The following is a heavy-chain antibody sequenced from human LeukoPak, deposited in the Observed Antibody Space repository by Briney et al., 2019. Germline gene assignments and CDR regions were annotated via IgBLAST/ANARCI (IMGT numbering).Heavy chain of an antibody. CDR1: GFTFSSYP. D-gene: IGHD2-15*01. Sequence: PGGCLRLSCAASGFTFSSYPMSWVRLAPGKGLEWVSAISGSGGSTYYADSVKGRFTISRDNSKNTLYLQMNSLRAEDTAVYYGAKVGLVVVAANRGEDAFDIWGQGTMVTVSS. J-gene: IGHJ3*02. CDR2: ISGSGGST. V-gene: IGHV3-23*01. CDR3: AKVGLVVVAANRGEDAFDI.